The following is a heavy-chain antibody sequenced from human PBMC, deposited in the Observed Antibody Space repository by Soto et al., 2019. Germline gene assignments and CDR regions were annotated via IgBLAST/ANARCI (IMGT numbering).Heavy chain of an antibody. Sequence: SETLSLTCTVSGGSVSSGSYYWSWIRQPPGKGLEWIGYIYYSGSTNYNPSLKSRVTISVDTSKNQFSLKLSSVTAADTAVYYCARGGDHAEYSSSSGLWFDPWGQGTLVTVSS. CDR2: IYYSGST. D-gene: IGHD6-6*01. CDR1: GGSVSSGSYY. J-gene: IGHJ5*02. CDR3: ARGGDHAEYSSSSGLWFDP. V-gene: IGHV4-61*01.